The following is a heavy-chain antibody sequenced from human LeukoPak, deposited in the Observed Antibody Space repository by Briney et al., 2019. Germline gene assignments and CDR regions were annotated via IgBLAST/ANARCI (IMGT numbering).Heavy chain of an antibody. CDR1: GGSISSYY. CDR2: INTSGNT. CDR3: ARADLTGSFFDY. V-gene: IGHV4-4*07. J-gene: IGHJ4*02. D-gene: IGHD3-10*01. Sequence: PSETLSLTCTVSGGSISSYYWSWIRQPAGKGLEWIGRINTSGNTDYNPSLKSRVTMSVDTSKNQFSLKLSSVTAADTAVYYCARADLTGSFFDYWGQGTLVTVSS.